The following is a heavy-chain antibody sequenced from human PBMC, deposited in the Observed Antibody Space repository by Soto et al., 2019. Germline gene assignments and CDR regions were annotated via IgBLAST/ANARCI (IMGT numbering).Heavy chain of an antibody. CDR3: AREGD. J-gene: IGHJ4*02. CDR2: ISYDGSNK. D-gene: IGHD3-16*01. V-gene: IGHV3-30-3*01. CDR1: GFTFSSYA. Sequence: QVQLVESGGGVVQSGRSLRLSCAASGFTFSSYAMHWVRQAPGKGLEWVAVISYDGSNKYYADSVKGRFTISRDNSKNTLYLQMNSLRAEDTAVYYCAREGDWGQGTLVTVSS.